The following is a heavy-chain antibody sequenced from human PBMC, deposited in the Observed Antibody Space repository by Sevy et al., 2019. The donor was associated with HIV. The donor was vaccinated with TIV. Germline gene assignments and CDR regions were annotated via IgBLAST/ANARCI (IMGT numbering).Heavy chain of an antibody. CDR1: GGSISSYY. V-gene: IGHV4-59*01. CDR2: IYNSETT. Sequence: SETLSLTCSVSGGSISSYYWSWIRQSPRKGLEWIGYIYNSETTKYNPSLMSRVTILLDTCKNQFSLKLSSVTAADTAVYYCARAGGLVDFGVDVWGQGTTVTVSS. D-gene: IGHD3-3*01. J-gene: IGHJ6*02. CDR3: ARAGGLVDFGVDV.